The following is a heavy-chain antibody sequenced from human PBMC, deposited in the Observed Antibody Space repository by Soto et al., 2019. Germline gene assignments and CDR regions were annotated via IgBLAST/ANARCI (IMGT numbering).Heavy chain of an antibody. CDR2: IYHSGST. V-gene: IGHV4-59*12. CDR3: ARGRAKSTTVTPSFDY. Sequence: SETLSLTCTVSGGSISSYYWIWIRQPPGKGLEWIGYIYHSGSTYYNPSLKSRVTISVDRSKNQFSLKLSSVTAADTAVYYCARGRAKSTTVTPSFDYWGQGTLVTVSS. J-gene: IGHJ4*02. CDR1: GGSISSYY. D-gene: IGHD4-17*01.